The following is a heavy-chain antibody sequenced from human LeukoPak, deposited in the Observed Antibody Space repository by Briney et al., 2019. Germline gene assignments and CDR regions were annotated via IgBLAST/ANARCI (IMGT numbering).Heavy chain of an antibody. CDR2: ISTYNGNT. V-gene: IGHV1-18*01. CDR3: ARGTTREYYFDY. D-gene: IGHD1-26*01. CDR1: GYTISSYG. Sequence: ASVKVSCKAFGYTISSYGISWVRQAPGQGLEWMGWISTYNGNTNYAQKLQGRVTLTTDTSTSTAYMELRSLSSDDTAVYYCARGTTREYYFDYWGQGTLVTVSS. J-gene: IGHJ4*02.